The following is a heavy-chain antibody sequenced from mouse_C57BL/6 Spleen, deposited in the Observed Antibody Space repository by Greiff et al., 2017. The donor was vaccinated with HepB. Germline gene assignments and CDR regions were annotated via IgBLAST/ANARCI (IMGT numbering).Heavy chain of an antibody. CDR1: GYTFTSYW. Sequence: VQLQQPGAELVRPGSSVKLSCKASGYTFTSYWMDWVKQRPGQGLEWIGNIYPSDSESHYNQKFKDKATLTVDKSSSTAYMQLSSLTSEDSAVYYCARSDYGYDVPWFAYWGQGTLVTVSA. V-gene: IGHV1-61*01. CDR3: ARSDYGYDVPWFAY. D-gene: IGHD2-2*01. CDR2: IYPSDSES. J-gene: IGHJ3*01.